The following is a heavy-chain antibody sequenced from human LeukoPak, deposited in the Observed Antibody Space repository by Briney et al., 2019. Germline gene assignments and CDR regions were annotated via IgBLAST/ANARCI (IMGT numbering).Heavy chain of an antibody. J-gene: IGHJ5*02. Sequence: GGSPRLSCAASGFTFSDYYMSWIRQAPGEGLGWVSYISSSGSTIYYADSVKGRFTISRDNAKNSLYLQMNSLRADDTAVYYCARGRHYGGNWFDPWGQGTLVTVSS. D-gene: IGHD4-23*01. V-gene: IGHV3-11*04. CDR3: ARGRHYGGNWFDP. CDR1: GFTFSDYY. CDR2: ISSSGSTI.